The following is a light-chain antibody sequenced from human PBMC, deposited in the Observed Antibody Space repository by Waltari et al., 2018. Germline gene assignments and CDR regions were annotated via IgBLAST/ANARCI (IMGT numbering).Light chain of an antibody. V-gene: IGKV4-1*01. Sequence: DIVMTQSPDSLAVSLGEGATITCKSSQSVSYTASNKHYLAWYQQKPGQPPKLIIYWASNRESGVPDRFSGSGSGTDFTLTISRLQAEDVAVYYCQQYYTTPLTCGGGTKVEI. CDR3: QQYYTTPLT. CDR2: WAS. J-gene: IGKJ4*01. CDR1: QSVSYTASNKHY.